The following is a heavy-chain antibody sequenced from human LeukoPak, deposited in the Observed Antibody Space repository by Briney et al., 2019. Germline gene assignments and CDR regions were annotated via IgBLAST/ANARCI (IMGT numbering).Heavy chain of an antibody. Sequence: ASVKVSCKASGGTFSSYAISWVRQAPGQGLEWMGGIIPIFGTANYAQKFQGRVTITADESTSTAYMELSSLRSEDTAVYYCARDRAYDFWSGYYGPYYMDVWGKGTTVTVSS. J-gene: IGHJ6*03. CDR3: ARDRAYDFWSGYYGPYYMDV. CDR2: IIPIFGTA. CDR1: GGTFSSYA. V-gene: IGHV1-69*13. D-gene: IGHD3-3*01.